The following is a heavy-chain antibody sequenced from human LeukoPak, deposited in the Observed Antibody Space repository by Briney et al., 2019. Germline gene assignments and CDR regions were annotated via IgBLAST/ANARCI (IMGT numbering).Heavy chain of an antibody. Sequence: SETLSLTCTVSGGSISSYYWSWIRQPTGKGLEWIGRIYTSRSTNYNPSLKSRVTMSVDTSKNQFSLKLSSVTAADTAVYYCARVSSWSGFDYWGQGTLVTVSS. CDR1: GGSISSYY. V-gene: IGHV4-4*07. J-gene: IGHJ4*02. CDR2: IYTSRST. CDR3: ARVSSWSGFDY. D-gene: IGHD6-13*01.